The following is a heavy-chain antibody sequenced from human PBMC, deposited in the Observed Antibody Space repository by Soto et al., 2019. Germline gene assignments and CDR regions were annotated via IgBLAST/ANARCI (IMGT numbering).Heavy chain of an antibody. J-gene: IGHJ5*02. Sequence: QVQLVQSGAEVKKPGSSVKVSCKASGGTFTNNAVSWVRLAPGQGLEWMGGITPLFGTATYAQKFQSRVTITADKPTNTAYMELSSLTTEDTAIYYCARGSYSGSLGGAGSWGQGTLVSISS. D-gene: IGHD1-26*01. CDR2: ITPLFGTA. V-gene: IGHV1-69*06. CDR1: GGTFTNNA. CDR3: ARGSYSGSLGGAGS.